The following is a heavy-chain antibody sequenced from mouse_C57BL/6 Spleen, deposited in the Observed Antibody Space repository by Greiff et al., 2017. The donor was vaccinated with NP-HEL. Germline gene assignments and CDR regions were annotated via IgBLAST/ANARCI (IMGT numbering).Heavy chain of an antibody. CDR3: ARSTTVVNLDY. J-gene: IGHJ2*01. Sequence: QVQLQQSGPELVKPGASVKISCKASGYAFSSSWMNWVKQRPGKGLEWIGRIYPGDGDTNYNGKFKGKATLTADKSSSTAYMQLSSLTSEDSAVYFCARSTTVVNLDYWGQGTTLTVSS. V-gene: IGHV1-82*01. CDR1: GYAFSSSW. D-gene: IGHD1-1*01. CDR2: IYPGDGDT.